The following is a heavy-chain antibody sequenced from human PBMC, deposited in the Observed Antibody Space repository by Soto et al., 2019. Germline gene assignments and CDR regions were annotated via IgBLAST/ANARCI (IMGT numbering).Heavy chain of an antibody. D-gene: IGHD5-12*01. J-gene: IGHJ4*02. V-gene: IGHV4-31*03. Sequence: QVQLQESGPGLVKPSQTLSLTCTVSGGSISSGGYYWSWIRQHPGKGLEWIGYIYYSGSTYYNPSLKSRVTISVDTAKNQFCLKLSSVTAAGTAVYYCARGRGIVATITRSVLFDYWGQGTLVTVSS. CDR2: IYYSGST. CDR3: ARGRGIVATITRSVLFDY. CDR1: GGSISSGGYY.